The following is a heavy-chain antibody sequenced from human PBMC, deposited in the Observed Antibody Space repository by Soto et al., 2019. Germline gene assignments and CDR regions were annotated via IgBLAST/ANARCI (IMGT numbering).Heavy chain of an antibody. CDR1: GYTFTSYD. CDR2: MNPNSANT. J-gene: IGHJ4*02. V-gene: IGHV1-8*01. CDR3: ARAIRNQLLSDY. D-gene: IGHD1-26*01. Sequence: QVQLVQSGAEVRKPGASVKVSCKASGYTFTSYDIGWVRQATGQGLEWMGWMNPNSANTGYAQKFQGSVTMTRDTSISTAYMELNSLTSEDTAVYYCARAIRNQLLSDYWGQGTLVTVSS.